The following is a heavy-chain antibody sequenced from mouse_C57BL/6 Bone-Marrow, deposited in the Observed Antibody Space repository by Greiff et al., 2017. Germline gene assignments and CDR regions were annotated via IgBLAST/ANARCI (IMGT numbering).Heavy chain of an antibody. CDR2: IYPRSGNT. V-gene: IGHV1-81*01. CDR3: ARLTVVATDWYFDV. Sequence: VQLQQSGAELARPGASVKLSCKASGYTFTSYGISWVKQRTGQGLEWIGEIYPRSGNTYYNEKFKGKATLTADKSSSTAYMELRSLTSEDSAVYFGARLTVVATDWYFDVWGTGTTVTVSS. J-gene: IGHJ1*03. D-gene: IGHD1-1*01. CDR1: GYTFTSYG.